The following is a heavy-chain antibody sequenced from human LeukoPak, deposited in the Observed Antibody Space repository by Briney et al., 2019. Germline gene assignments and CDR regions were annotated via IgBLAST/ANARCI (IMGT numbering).Heavy chain of an antibody. CDR3: ARDNCTNGVCYGGDY. V-gene: IGHV1-2*04. CDR2: INPNSGGT. J-gene: IGHJ4*02. CDR1: GYTFTSYA. Sequence: ASVKVSCKASGYTFTSYAMNWVRQAPGQGLEWMGWINPNSGGTNYAQKFQGWVTMTRDTSISTAYMELSRLRSDDTAVYYCARDNCTNGVCYGGDYWGQGTLVTVSS. D-gene: IGHD2-8*01.